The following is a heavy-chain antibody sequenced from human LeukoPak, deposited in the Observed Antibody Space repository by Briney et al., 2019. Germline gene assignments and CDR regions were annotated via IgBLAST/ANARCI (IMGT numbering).Heavy chain of an antibody. V-gene: IGHV5-51*01. D-gene: IGHD6-13*01. Sequence: ESLKISCKGSGYSFTSYWIGWVRQMPGKGLEWMGIIYPGDSDTRYSPSFQGQVTISADKSISTAYLQWSSLKASDTAMYYCARQIAAAGTDDYYYYYYYMDVWGKGTTVTVSS. CDR2: IYPGDSDT. CDR3: ARQIAAAGTDDYYYYYYYMDV. CDR1: GYSFTSYW. J-gene: IGHJ6*03.